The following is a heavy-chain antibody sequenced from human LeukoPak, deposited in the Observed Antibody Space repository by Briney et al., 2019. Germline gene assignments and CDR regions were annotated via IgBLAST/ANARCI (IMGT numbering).Heavy chain of an antibody. Sequence: SQTLSLTCTVSGGSISSGSYYWSWIRQPAGKGLEWIGRIYTSGSTNYNPSLKSRVTISVDTSKNQFSLKLSSVTAADTAVYYCARAGYNFWSGYYPDAFDIWGQGTMVTVSS. CDR1: GGSISSGSYY. CDR3: ARAGYNFWSGYYPDAFDI. V-gene: IGHV4-61*02. D-gene: IGHD3-3*01. CDR2: IYTSGST. J-gene: IGHJ3*02.